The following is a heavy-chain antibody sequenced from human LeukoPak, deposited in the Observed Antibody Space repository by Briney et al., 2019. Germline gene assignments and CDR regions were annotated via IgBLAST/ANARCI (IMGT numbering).Heavy chain of an antibody. CDR1: GGSFSGYY. Sequence: PSETLSLTCAVYGGSFSGYYWSWIRQPPGKGLEWIGEINHSGSTNYNPSLKRRVTISVDTSKNQFSLKLSSVTAADTAVYYCARGVTGHYDYVWGSYRYAPFDYWGQGTLVTVSS. D-gene: IGHD3-16*02. V-gene: IGHV4-34*01. CDR3: ARGVTGHYDYVWGSYRYAPFDY. CDR2: INHSGST. J-gene: IGHJ4*02.